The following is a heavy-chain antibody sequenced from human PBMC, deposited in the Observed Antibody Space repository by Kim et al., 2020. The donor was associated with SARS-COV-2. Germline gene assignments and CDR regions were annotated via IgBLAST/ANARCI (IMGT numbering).Heavy chain of an antibody. CDR1: GDSISSGAYY. CDR2: IYYSGST. Sequence: SETLSLTCTVSGDSISSGAYYWSWIRQHPGKGLEWIGYIYYSGSTYYNPSLKSRVTISVDTSKNQFSLKLSSVTAADTAVYYCARGSIYGGKADYWGQGTLVTVSS. D-gene: IGHD2-15*01. J-gene: IGHJ4*02. CDR3: ARGSIYGGKADY. V-gene: IGHV4-31*03.